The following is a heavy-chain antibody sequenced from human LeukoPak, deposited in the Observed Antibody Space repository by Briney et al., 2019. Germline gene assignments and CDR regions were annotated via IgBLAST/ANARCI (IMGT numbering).Heavy chain of an antibody. CDR3: AKDSSLLVLWYGDYFDY. CDR1: GFTFSNSA. D-gene: IGHD2-2*01. J-gene: IGHJ4*02. V-gene: IGHV3-23*01. CDR2: ISGSGGRT. Sequence: PGRSLRLSCAASGFTFSNSAMSWVRQAPGKGLEWVSGISGSGGRTYYADSVKGRFTISRDNSKNTPYLEMNSLRVEDTAVYYCAKDSSLLVLWYGDYFDYWGQGTLVTVSS.